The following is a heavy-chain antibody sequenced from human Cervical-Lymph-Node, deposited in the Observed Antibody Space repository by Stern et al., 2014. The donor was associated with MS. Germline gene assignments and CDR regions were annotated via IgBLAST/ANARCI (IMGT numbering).Heavy chain of an antibody. CDR2: IYWDADE. CDR3: AHTTVTFDEAYGLDV. J-gene: IGHJ6*02. Sequence: QVTLRESGPTLVKPTKTLTLTCTFSGFSLNTSGEGVAWIRQPTGKALEWLAGIYWDADERYSPSLNSRLTITKDSSKNQVVLTMANMAPVDTGTYYCAHTTVTFDEAYGLDVWGQGTTVTVSS. D-gene: IGHD4-17*01. CDR1: GFSLNTSGEG. V-gene: IGHV2-5*02.